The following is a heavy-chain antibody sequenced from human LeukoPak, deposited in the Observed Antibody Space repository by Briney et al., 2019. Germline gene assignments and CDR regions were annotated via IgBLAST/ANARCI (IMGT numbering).Heavy chain of an antibody. V-gene: IGHV1-69*13. D-gene: IGHD3-3*01. CDR2: IIPIFGTA. CDR3: ARGGDEVWSGYSDEDGPFDP. CDR1: GGTFSSYA. Sequence: ASVKVSCKASGGTFSSYAISWVRQAPGQGLEWMGGIIPIFGTANYAQKFQGRVTITADESTSTAYMELSSLRSEDTAAYYCARGGDEVWSGYSDEDGPFDPWGQGTLVTVSS. J-gene: IGHJ5*02.